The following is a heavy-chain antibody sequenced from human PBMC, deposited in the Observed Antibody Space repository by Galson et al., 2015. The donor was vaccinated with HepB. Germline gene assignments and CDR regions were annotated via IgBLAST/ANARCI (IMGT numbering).Heavy chain of an antibody. D-gene: IGHD2-8*02. CDR2: SRNKPNSYTT. CDR3: ARAGVRSVPGGVWDYSYYAMDV. CDR1: GFSFSDHY. J-gene: IGHJ6*02. Sequence: SLRLSCAASGFSFSDHYMDWVRQPAGKGLEWVGRSRNKPNSYTTEYAASVKGRFTISIDDSKNSLYLQMNSLKTEDTAVYYCARAGVRSVPGGVWDYSYYAMDVWGQGTTVTVSS. V-gene: IGHV3-72*01.